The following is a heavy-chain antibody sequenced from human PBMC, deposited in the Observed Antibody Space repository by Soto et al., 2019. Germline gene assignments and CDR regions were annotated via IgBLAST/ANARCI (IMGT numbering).Heavy chain of an antibody. Sequence: SETLSLTCTVSGGSISSSSYYWGWIRQPPGKGLEWIGSIYYSGSTYYNTSLKSRVTISVDTSKNQFSLKLSSVTAADTAVYYCARSVDYIVATKFVYWGQGTLVTVSS. J-gene: IGHJ4*02. D-gene: IGHD5-12*01. CDR2: IYYSGST. V-gene: IGHV4-39*01. CDR3: ARSVDYIVATKFVY. CDR1: GGSISSSSYY.